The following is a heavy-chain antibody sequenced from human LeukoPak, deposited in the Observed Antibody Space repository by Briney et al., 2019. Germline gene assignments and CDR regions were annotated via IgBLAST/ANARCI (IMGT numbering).Heavy chain of an antibody. V-gene: IGHV4-59*12. CDR3: ARDQNDFWSGPHAFDI. J-gene: IGHJ3*02. Sequence: PSETLSLTCTVSGSMYNYYWSWIRQPPGKGLEWIGYIHYSGSTYYNPSLKSRVTISVDTSKNQFSLKLSSVTAADTAVYYCARDQNDFWSGPHAFDIWGQGTMVTVSS. CDR1: GSMYNYY. CDR2: IHYSGST. D-gene: IGHD3-3*01.